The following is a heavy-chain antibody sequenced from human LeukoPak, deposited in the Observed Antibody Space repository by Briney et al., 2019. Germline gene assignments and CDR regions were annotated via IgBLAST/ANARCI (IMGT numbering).Heavy chain of an antibody. CDR2: ITGSGDTT. CDR3: ARAWAPTEDYFDY. D-gene: IGHD1-1*01. CDR1: AFTFNNYA. V-gene: IGHV3-23*01. Sequence: GGSLRLSCAASAFTFNNYALTWVRQAPGKGLEWVSTITGSGDTTYYADPVKGRFTISRDNSKDTLYLQMNSLRAEGTAIYYCARAWAPTEDYFDYWGQGTLVTVSS. J-gene: IGHJ4*02.